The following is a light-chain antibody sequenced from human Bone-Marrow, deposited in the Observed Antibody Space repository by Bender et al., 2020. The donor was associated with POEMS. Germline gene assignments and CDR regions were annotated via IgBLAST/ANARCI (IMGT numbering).Light chain of an antibody. J-gene: IGLJ3*02. V-gene: IGLV3-21*02. CDR2: DNN. CDR1: EFGSKS. Sequence: SYVLTQPPSVSVAPGETARIPCGGDEFGSKSVHWYQQRPGQAPILIVYDNNDRPSGIPERFSGSNSVNTATLTITRVEGGDEADYYCQVWDSSSTNLVFGGGTKLTVL. CDR3: QVWDSSSTNLV.